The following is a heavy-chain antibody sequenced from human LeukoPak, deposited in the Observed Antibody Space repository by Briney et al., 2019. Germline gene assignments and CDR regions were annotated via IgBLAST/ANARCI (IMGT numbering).Heavy chain of an antibody. CDR3: TATLVGAYVFDF. J-gene: IGHJ3*01. Sequence: KPGGFLRLSCAASGFIFNNAWMTWVRQAPGKGLEWVGRIKSKVDGETTDYAPPVKGRFTISRDDSKNTLYLQMNSLKTEDTAVYYCTATLVGAYVFDFWGQGTMVTVSS. D-gene: IGHD1-26*01. CDR1: GFIFNNAW. V-gene: IGHV3-15*01. CDR2: IKSKVDGETT.